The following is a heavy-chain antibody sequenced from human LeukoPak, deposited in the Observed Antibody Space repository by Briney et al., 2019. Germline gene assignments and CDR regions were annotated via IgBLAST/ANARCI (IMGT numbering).Heavy chain of an antibody. CDR2: ISSSSSYI. CDR3: ARDSTVRGVIMEDGDY. V-gene: IGHV3-21*01. Sequence: GGSLRLSCAASGFTFSSYSMNWVRQAPGKGLEWVSSISSSSSYIYYADSVKGRFTISRDNAKNSLYLQMNSLRAEDTAVYYCARDSTVRGVIMEDGDYWGQGTLVTVSS. D-gene: IGHD3-10*01. J-gene: IGHJ4*02. CDR1: GFTFSSYS.